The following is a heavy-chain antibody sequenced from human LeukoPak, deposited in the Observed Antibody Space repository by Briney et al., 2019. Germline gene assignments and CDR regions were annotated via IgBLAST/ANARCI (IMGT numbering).Heavy chain of an antibody. CDR3: AKDACGGDCYSHFDY. J-gene: IGHJ4*02. Sequence: PGGSLRLSCAASGFTFSSYAMSWVRQAPGKGLEWVSAISASGRSTYYADSVKGWFTISRDNSKNTLYLQMNSLRAEDTAVYYCAKDACGGDCYSHFDYWGQGTLVTVSS. CDR2: ISASGRST. V-gene: IGHV3-23*01. CDR1: GFTFSSYA. D-gene: IGHD2-21*02.